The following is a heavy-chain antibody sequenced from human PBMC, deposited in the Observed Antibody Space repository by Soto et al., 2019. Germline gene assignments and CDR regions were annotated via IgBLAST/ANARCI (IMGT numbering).Heavy chain of an antibody. Sequence: HGESLKISCKGSGYNFATDWIGWVRQMPGKGLEWMGIIYPVDSDTRYSPSFQGQVTISADKSISTAYLQWSSLKASGTAMYYCARYWHSYSLNYYRGMDVWGQGTTVTVS. J-gene: IGHJ6*02. CDR2: IYPVDSDT. CDR3: ARYWHSYSLNYYRGMDV. V-gene: IGHV5-51*01. D-gene: IGHD5-18*01. CDR1: GYNFATDW.